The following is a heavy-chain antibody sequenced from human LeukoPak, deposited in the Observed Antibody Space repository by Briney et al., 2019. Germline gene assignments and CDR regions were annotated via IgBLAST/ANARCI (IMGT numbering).Heavy chain of an antibody. CDR2: ISASSGTI. CDR1: GITFTNAW. V-gene: IGHV3-48*02. Sequence: PGGSLRLSCAASGITFTNAWMSWVRQAPGKGLEWLSYISASSGTIYYADSVKGRFTISRDNAKNSLYLQMNSLRHEDTAIYYCTRDRLGTYYWFDFWGHGTLATVSS. CDR3: TRDRLGTYYWFDF. D-gene: IGHD3-10*01. J-gene: IGHJ5*01.